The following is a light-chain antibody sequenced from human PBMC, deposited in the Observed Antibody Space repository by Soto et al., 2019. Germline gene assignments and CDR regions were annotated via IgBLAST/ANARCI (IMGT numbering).Light chain of an antibody. CDR1: QSVSSSF. CDR3: QQFGSSLFT. J-gene: IGKJ3*01. Sequence: EIVLTQSPGTLSLSPGERATLSCRASQSVSSSFLAWYQQKPGQAPRLLIYGASSRATGIPDRFSGSGSGTDFTLTISGLEPEDFEVYYCQQFGSSLFTLGPGTKVDIK. CDR2: GAS. V-gene: IGKV3-20*01.